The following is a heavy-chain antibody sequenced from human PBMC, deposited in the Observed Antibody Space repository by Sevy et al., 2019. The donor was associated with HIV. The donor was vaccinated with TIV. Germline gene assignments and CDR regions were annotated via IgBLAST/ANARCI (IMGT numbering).Heavy chain of an antibody. CDR3: ARGTRDWAGIDY. D-gene: IGHD2-8*01. CDR2: VNTDGTFT. V-gene: IGHV3-74*01. J-gene: IGHJ4*02. CDR1: GFTFNTYW. Sequence: GGSLRLSCAASGFTFNTYWMHWVRQAPGKGLIWVSRVNTDGTFTTYADSVKGRFTNSRDNAKNKVYLQMNSRRVEDTAVYHCARGTRDWAGIDYWGQGTLVTVSS.